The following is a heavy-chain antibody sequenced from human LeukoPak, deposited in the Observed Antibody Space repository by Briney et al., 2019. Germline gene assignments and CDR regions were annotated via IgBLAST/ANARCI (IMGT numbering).Heavy chain of an antibody. CDR1: GYTFPNYG. J-gene: IGHJ6*02. Sequence: GASVKVSCKASGYTFPNYGISWVRQAPGQGLEWMGWINPYNGNTESAQKVRGRVTMTTDTFTSTAYMELSRLRSDDTAVYYCARDLGVGYGDLPGMDVWGQGTTVTVSS. V-gene: IGHV1-18*01. CDR2: INPYNGNT. CDR3: ARDLGVGYGDLPGMDV. D-gene: IGHD4-17*01.